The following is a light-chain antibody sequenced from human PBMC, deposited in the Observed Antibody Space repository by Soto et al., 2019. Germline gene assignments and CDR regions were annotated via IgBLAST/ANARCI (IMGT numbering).Light chain of an antibody. CDR2: DVS. CDR1: SSDVGGYNY. Sequence: QSVLTQPASVSGSPGQSITISCTGTSSDVGGYNYVSWYQQHPGKAPKLMIYDVSNRPSGVSNRFSGSKSGNTASLTISGLQAEDEADYYCSSYAGNNNLRVFGGGTKLTVL. CDR3: SSYAGNNNLRV. J-gene: IGLJ2*01. V-gene: IGLV2-14*01.